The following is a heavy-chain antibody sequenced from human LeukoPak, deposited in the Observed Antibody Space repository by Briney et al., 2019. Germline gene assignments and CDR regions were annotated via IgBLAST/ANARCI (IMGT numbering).Heavy chain of an antibody. Sequence: SETLSLTCAVSGGSISSSNWWSWVRQPPGKGLKWIGEIYHSGSTNYNPSLKSRVTISIDKSKSQFALKLSSVTAADTAVYYCASVRRGFGESSKYYAYYYMGVWGKGTTVTISS. CDR2: IYHSGST. V-gene: IGHV4-4*02. CDR1: GGSISSSNW. J-gene: IGHJ6*03. CDR3: ASVRRGFGESSKYYAYYYMGV. D-gene: IGHD3-10*01.